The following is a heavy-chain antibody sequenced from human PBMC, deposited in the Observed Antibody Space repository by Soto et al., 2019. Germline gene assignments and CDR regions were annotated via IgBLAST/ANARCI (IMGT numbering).Heavy chain of an antibody. V-gene: IGHV3-23*01. D-gene: IGHD3-16*01. Sequence: EVQLLESGGGLVQPGGSLRLSCVGSGIEFSNYAMCWVRQAPGKGLEWVSIVSASGRSRYHADSVKGCFTISRDNSKNTLYLHMTNLRAEDTAVYYCAKDGNWLDVYYDVWGQGAPVTVSS. CDR1: GIEFSNYA. CDR3: AKDGNWLDVYYDV. CDR2: VSASGRSR. J-gene: IGHJ4*02.